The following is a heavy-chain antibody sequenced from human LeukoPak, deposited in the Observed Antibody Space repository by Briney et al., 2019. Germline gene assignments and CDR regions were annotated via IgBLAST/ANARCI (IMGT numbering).Heavy chain of an antibody. J-gene: IGHJ4*02. CDR1: GGSINFYS. CDR2: IYYDGST. CDR3: ARYPSSSINAWPE. D-gene: IGHD2-2*01. Sequence: SETLSLTCTVSGGSINFYSRSWIRQPPGKGLVWIGYIYYDGSTNCNPSPRSRVTMSVDTSKNQYSLNLSSVTAADTAVYYCARYPSSSINAWPEWGQGTLVTVSS. V-gene: IGHV4-59*01.